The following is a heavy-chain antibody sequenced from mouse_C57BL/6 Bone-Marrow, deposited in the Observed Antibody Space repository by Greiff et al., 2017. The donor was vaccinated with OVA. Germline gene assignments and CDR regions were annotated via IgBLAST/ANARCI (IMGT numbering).Heavy chain of an antibody. V-gene: IGHV1-53*01. D-gene: IGHD3-2*02. CDR1: GYTFTSYW. J-gene: IGHJ3*01. Sequence: QVQLQQPGTELVKPGASVKLSCKASGYTFTSYWMHWVKQRPGHGLEWIGDINPSNGGTNYNEKFKSKATLTVDTSSSTAYMQLSSLTSEDSAVYYCARGAAQAWFAYWGQGTLVTVSA. CDR3: ARGAAQAWFAY. CDR2: INPSNGGT.